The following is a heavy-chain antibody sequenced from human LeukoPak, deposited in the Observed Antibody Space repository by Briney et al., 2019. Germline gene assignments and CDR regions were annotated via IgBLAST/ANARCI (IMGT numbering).Heavy chain of an antibody. Sequence: GGSLRLSCAASGFTFSSYWMSWVRQAPGKGLEWVANIKQDGSEKYYVDSVKGRSTISRDNAKNSLYLQMNSLRAEDTAVYYCAIYSNPYYYGMDVWGQGTTVTVSS. V-gene: IGHV3-7*03. CDR2: IKQDGSEK. J-gene: IGHJ6*02. CDR3: AIYSNPYYYGMDV. CDR1: GFTFSSYW. D-gene: IGHD4-11*01.